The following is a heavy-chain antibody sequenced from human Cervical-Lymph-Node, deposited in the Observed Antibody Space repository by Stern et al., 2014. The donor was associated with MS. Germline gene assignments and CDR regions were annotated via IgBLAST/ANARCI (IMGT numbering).Heavy chain of an antibody. D-gene: IGHD2-2*01. CDR2: FYLAGSA. CDR1: GDSISNDNW. J-gene: IGHJ4*02. CDR3: ARDQGFQLMNS. Sequence: QLQLQESGPGLVRPSGTLSLTCAVSGDSISNDNWWSWVRQPPGKGLELIGEFYLAGSASYDPSLKSRVTISVDKSKNQFSLRLTSMTAADTAVYYCARDQGFQLMNSWGQGTLVIVSS. V-gene: IGHV4-4*02.